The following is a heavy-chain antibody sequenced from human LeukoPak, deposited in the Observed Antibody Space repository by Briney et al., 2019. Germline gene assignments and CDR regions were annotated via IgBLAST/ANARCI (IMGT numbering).Heavy chain of an antibody. J-gene: IGHJ4*02. CDR2: ISSSSSYI. V-gene: IGHV3-21*01. CDR3: ARGAVAGANFDY. CDR1: GFTFSSYS. Sequence: GGSLRLSCAASGFTFSSYSMNWVRQAPGKGLEWVSSISSSSSYIYYADSVKGRFTISRDNAKKTLYLQMNSLRAEDTAVYYCARGAVAGANFDYWGLGTLVTVSP. D-gene: IGHD1-26*01.